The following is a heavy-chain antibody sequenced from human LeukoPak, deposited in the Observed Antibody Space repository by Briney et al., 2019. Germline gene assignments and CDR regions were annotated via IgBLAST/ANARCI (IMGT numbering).Heavy chain of an antibody. CDR1: GYTFNRYG. J-gene: IGHJ4*02. Sequence: GASVKVSCKASGYTFNRYGMNWVRQAPGQGLEWMGWINTNTGNPTYAHGFTGRFVFSLDTSVSTAYLQINSLKAEDTAVYYCARDSISGSYVHYDNWGQGTLVTVSS. CDR3: ARDSISGSYVHYDN. V-gene: IGHV7-4-1*02. D-gene: IGHD1-26*01. CDR2: INTNTGNP.